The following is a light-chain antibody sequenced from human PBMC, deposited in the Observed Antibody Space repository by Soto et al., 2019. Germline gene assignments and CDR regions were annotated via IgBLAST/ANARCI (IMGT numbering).Light chain of an antibody. CDR3: QQYNNWPPLYT. J-gene: IGKJ2*01. Sequence: VITHSPATLSVSPGERATLSCRASQSVSSNLAWYQQKPGQAPRLLIYGASTRATGIPARFSGSGSGTEFTLTISSLQSEDFAVYYCQQYNNWPPLYTFGQGTKVDIK. CDR1: QSVSSN. V-gene: IGKV3-15*01. CDR2: GAS.